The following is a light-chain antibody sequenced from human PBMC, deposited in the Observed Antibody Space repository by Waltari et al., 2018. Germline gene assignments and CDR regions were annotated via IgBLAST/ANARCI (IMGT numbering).Light chain of an antibody. CDR2: GAS. CDR1: QTVSSNY. CDR3: QQYGSSPRT. V-gene: IGKV3-20*01. J-gene: IGKJ1*01. Sequence: EIVLTQSPGTLSLSPGERATLPCRASQTVSSNYLAWYQQKPGQAPRLLIYGASSRVTGIPDRFSGSGSGTDFTLTISRLEPEDFALYYCQQYGSSPRTLGQGTKVEIK.